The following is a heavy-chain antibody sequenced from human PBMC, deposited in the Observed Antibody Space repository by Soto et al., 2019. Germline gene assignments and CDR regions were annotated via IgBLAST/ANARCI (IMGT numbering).Heavy chain of an antibody. CDR1: GGSMTSYY. J-gene: IGHJ5*02. V-gene: IGHV4-4*07. CDR2: VYSSGGT. D-gene: IGHD3-3*01. Sequence: SETLSLTCTVSGGSMTSYYWTWIRQPAGKGLEWIGRVYSSGGTHYNPSLKSRVTISLGTSKNQFSLRLLSVTDADTAVYFCARGKRFSDWFDPWGQGTLVTVSS. CDR3: ARGKRFSDWFDP.